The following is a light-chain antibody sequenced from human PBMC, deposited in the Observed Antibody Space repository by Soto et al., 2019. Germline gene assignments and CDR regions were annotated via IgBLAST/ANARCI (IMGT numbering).Light chain of an antibody. CDR2: AAS. CDR3: QQYGSSGT. CDR1: QSVSNN. J-gene: IGKJ1*01. Sequence: EIVMTQSPATLSVSPGDTATLSCRASQSVSNNVAWYQQKPGKAPKLLIYAASTLQSGVPSRFSGSGSGTDFTLTISRLEPEDFAVYYCQQYGSSGTFGQGTKVDIK. V-gene: IGKV3-15*01.